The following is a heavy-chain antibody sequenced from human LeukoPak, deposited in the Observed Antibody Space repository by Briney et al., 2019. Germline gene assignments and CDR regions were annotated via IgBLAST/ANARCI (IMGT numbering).Heavy chain of an antibody. CDR1: GFDFSRYA. Sequence: GGSLRLSCAASGFDFSRYAIHWVRQAPGKGLEWVAVIWHDGSNAHFGDSVKGRFTIPRDNSQNTVYLQMHSLRVEDTAVYYCARVSTSGSYYFDYWGQGTPVTVSS. J-gene: IGHJ4*02. V-gene: IGHV3-33*01. CDR2: IWHDGSNA. D-gene: IGHD3-10*01. CDR3: ARVSTSGSYYFDY.